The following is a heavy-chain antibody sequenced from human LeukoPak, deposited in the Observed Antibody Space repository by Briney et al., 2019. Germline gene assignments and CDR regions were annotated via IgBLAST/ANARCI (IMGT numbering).Heavy chain of an antibody. D-gene: IGHD3-9*01. Sequence: TGGSLRLSCAASGFTFSSYGMHWVRQAPGKGLEWVAVISYDGSNKYYADSVKGRFTISRDNSKNTLYLQMNSLRAEDTAVYYCAKELSDYDILTGYYADAFDIWGQGTMVTVSS. J-gene: IGHJ3*02. V-gene: IGHV3-30*18. CDR2: ISYDGSNK. CDR3: AKELSDYDILTGYYADAFDI. CDR1: GFTFSSYG.